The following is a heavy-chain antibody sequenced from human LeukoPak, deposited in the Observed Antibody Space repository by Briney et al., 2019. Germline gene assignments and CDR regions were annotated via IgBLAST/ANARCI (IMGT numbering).Heavy chain of an antibody. CDR3: AKDRDYGDPNWFDP. J-gene: IGHJ5*02. CDR2: IWYDGSNK. D-gene: IGHD4-17*01. CDR1: GFTFSSYG. Sequence: GGSLRLSCAASGFTFSSYGMHWVRQAPGKGLEWVAVIWYDGSNKYYADSVKGRFTISRDNSKNTLYLQMNSLRAEDTAVYYCAKDRDYGDPNWFDPWGQGTLVTVSS. V-gene: IGHV3-33*06.